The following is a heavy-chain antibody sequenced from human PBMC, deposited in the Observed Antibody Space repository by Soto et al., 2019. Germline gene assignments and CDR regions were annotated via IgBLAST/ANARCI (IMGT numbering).Heavy chain of an antibody. D-gene: IGHD3-22*01. Sequence: GYLILCCSASGFTFRSYAMHWVRQAPGKGLEYVSGISSNGGSTYYADSVKGRFTISRDNSKNTLYLQMSSLRAEDTAVYYCVVNYSSGYSYLYTTYXWGQGTSVPVS. CDR1: GFTFRSYA. CDR2: ISSNGGST. J-gene: IGHJ4*02. CDR3: VVNYSSGYSYLYTTYX. V-gene: IGHV3-64D*06.